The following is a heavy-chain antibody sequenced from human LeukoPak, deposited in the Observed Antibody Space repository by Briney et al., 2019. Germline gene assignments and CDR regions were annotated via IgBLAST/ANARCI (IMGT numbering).Heavy chain of an antibody. D-gene: IGHD4-11*01. CDR3: ARDRITTYSYYYGMDV. J-gene: IGHJ6*02. CDR1: GGSISSYY. CDR2: IYYSGST. V-gene: IGHV4-59*01. Sequence: SETLSFTCTVSGGSISSYYWSWIRQPPGKGLEWIGYIYYSGSTNYNPSLKSRVTISVDTSKNQFSLKLSSVTAADTAVYYCARDRITTYSYYYGMDVWGQGTTVTVSS.